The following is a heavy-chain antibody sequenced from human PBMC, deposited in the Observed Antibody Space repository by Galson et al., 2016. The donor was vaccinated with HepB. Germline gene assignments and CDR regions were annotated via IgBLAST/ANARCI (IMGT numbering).Heavy chain of an antibody. V-gene: IGHV1-18*01. J-gene: IGHJ4*02. Sequence: SVKVSCKASGYSFTTYGISWVRQAPGQGLEWMGWISAYNGNTKYAQKLQGRVTMTTDTSTSTAYMELRSLRSDDTAVYYCARAGKGWYQRPEAFDYWGQGTLVTVSS. CDR2: ISAYNGNT. CDR1: GYSFTTYG. D-gene: IGHD2-2*01. CDR3: ARAGKGWYQRPEAFDY.